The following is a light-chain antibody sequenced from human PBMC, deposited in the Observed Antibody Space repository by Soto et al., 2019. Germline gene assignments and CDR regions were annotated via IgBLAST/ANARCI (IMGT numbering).Light chain of an antibody. CDR1: QSVGSN. J-gene: IGKJ1*01. CDR3: QQYNNWPPDRT. Sequence: EIVMTKSPATLSVSPGERATLSCRASQSVGSNLAGYQQKPGQAPRLLIYGASTRATGIPAMFSGSGSGTEFTHTLSSLQSEDFAIYFCQQYNNWPPDRTFGQGTKVEIK. CDR2: GAS. V-gene: IGKV3-15*01.